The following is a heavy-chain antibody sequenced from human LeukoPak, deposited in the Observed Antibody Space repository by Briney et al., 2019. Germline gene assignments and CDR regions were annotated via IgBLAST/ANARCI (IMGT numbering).Heavy chain of an antibody. V-gene: IGHV3-66*01. J-gene: IGHJ1*01. Sequence: GGSLRLSCAASGFSVSNNYMSWVRQAPGKGLEWVSVIYSGGSTFYADSVKGRLTISRDNSKNTLYLQMNSLRAEDTAVYYCASDSYSPEYFQHWGQGTLVTVSS. CDR3: ASDSYSPEYFQH. D-gene: IGHD2-15*01. CDR1: GFSVSNNY. CDR2: IYSGGST.